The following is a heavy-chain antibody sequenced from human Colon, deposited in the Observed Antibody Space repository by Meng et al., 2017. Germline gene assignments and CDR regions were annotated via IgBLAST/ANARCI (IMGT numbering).Heavy chain of an antibody. CDR2: IYWDDDK. J-gene: IGHJ4*02. V-gene: IGHV2-5*02. D-gene: IGHD1-1*01. CDR3: ARKGALEPLDY. CDR1: GFSLSTRGVG. Sequence: ITLKELGPTLVKPTQTLTLTCTFSGFSLSTRGVGVGWIRQPPGKALEWLAVIYWDDDKRYSPSLKTRVTITKDTSKNQVVLTMTNMDPVDTATYYCARKGALEPLDYWGQGTLVTVSS.